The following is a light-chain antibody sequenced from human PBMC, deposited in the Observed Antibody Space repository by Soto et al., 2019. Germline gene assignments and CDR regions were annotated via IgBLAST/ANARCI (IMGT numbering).Light chain of an antibody. J-gene: IGKJ1*01. V-gene: IGKV3-15*01. Sequence: IVMTQSPATLSVSPGERATLFCRASRGVSSNLAWYQQKPGQAPRPLIYGASTRATGIPARFSGSGSGTEFILTISSLQSEDFAVYYCQQYNNWPRTFGQGTKVEI. CDR3: QQYNNWPRT. CDR1: RGVSSN. CDR2: GAS.